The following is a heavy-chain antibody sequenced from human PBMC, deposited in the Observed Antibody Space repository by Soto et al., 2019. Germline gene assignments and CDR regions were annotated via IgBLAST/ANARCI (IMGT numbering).Heavy chain of an antibody. CDR1: GYTFTSYY. Sequence: GASVKVSCKASGYTFTSYYMHWVRQAPGQGLEWMGIINPSGGSTSYAQKFQGRVTMTRDTSTSTVYMELSSPRSEDTAVYYCARDSFGFTVLRYFDWSTPSHHYGMDVWGQGTTVTVSS. CDR2: INPSGGST. V-gene: IGHV1-46*01. J-gene: IGHJ6*02. CDR3: ARDSFGFTVLRYFDWSTPSHHYGMDV. D-gene: IGHD3-9*01.